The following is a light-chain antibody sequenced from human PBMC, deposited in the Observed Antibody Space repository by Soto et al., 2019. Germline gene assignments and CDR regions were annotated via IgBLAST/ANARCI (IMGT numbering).Light chain of an antibody. V-gene: IGLV2-11*01. CDR3: CSYAVRNTWV. CDR1: SSDVGGYNY. J-gene: IGLJ2*01. CDR2: DVS. Sequence: QSALTQPRSVSGSPGHSVTLSCTGTSSDVGGYNYISWYQHHPGKAPKVMIYDVSKRPSGVPDRFSGSKSGNTVSLTSSGLQAEDEADYYCCSYAVRNTWVFGGGTQLTVL.